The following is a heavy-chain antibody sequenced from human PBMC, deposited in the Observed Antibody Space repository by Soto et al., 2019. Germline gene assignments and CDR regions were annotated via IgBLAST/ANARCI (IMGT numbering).Heavy chain of an antibody. CDR3: ARGIGWYYYFDY. CDR2: INHSAST. V-gene: IGHV4-34*01. Sequence: QVQLQQWGAGLLKPSETLSLTCAVYGGSFSGYYWTWIHQPPGKGLEWIGEINHSASTNYNPSLKNRVTITGDTSKNLSSLKLSAVTVADPAVYYCARGIGWYYYFDYWGQGTMVTVSS. CDR1: GGSFSGYY. D-gene: IGHD6-19*01. J-gene: IGHJ4*02.